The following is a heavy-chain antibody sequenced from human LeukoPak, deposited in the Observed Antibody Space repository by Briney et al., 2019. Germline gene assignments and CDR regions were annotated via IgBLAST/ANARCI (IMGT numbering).Heavy chain of an antibody. CDR1: GYTFTVYY. Sequence: GASVKVSFKASGYTFTVYYIHWVRQAPGQGREGMGWINPNSGGTNYIQKFQGRVTITRDTSISTAYMELRRLRSDDTAVYYCARDRGSDYGTFDYWGQGTLVTVSS. V-gene: IGHV1-2*02. J-gene: IGHJ4*02. CDR2: INPNSGGT. CDR3: ARDRGSDYGTFDY. D-gene: IGHD4-17*01.